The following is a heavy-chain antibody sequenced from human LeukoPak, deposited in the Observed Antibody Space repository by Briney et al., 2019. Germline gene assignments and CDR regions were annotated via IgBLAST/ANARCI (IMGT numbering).Heavy chain of an antibody. CDR3: ARVSNP. Sequence: TGGSLRLSCAASGFTFSTYSMNWLRQAPGKGLEWVSSISSSGSYIYYADSVKGRFTISRDNAGNSLFLQMNSLRSGDTAVYYCARVSNPWGQGILVTVSS. V-gene: IGHV3-21*04. CDR1: GFTFSTYS. J-gene: IGHJ5*02. CDR2: ISSSGSYI.